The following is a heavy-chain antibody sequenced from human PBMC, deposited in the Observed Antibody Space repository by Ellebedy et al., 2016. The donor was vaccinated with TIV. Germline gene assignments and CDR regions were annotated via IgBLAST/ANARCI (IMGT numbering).Heavy chain of an antibody. CDR1: EFAFETDW. CDR3: ARGGATSSRYWRN. D-gene: IGHD2-2*01. V-gene: IGHV3-7*01. CDR2: INQDGSDK. Sequence: GESLKISCAASEFAFETDWMTWVRQAPGKGLEWVANINQDGSDKYYVDSVKGRFSISRDNAKNSLYLPMNSLRAEDTAVYYCARGGATSSRYWRNWGQGALVTVSS. J-gene: IGHJ4*02.